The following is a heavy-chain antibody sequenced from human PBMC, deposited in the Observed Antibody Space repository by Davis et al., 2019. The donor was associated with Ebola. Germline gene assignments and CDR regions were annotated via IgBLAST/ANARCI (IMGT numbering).Heavy chain of an antibody. CDR1: GFTFDDYT. D-gene: IGHD4-17*01. J-gene: IGHJ4*02. CDR3: VKGRVHGEYYFDY. Sequence: PGGSLRLSCAASGFTFDDYTMHWVRQAPGKGLEWVSLITWDGGDTFYGDSVKGRFTISRDNNKNSLYLVMNSLRIEDTALYYCVKGRVHGEYYFDYWGQGTLVTISS. CDR2: ITWDGGDT. V-gene: IGHV3-43*01.